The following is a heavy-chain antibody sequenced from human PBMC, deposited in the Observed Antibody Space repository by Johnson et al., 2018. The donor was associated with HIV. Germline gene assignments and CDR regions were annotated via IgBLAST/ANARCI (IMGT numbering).Heavy chain of an antibody. D-gene: IGHD7-27*01. CDR3: AKDRNWGASGAFDI. Sequence: QVQLVESGGGVVQPGRSLRLSCAASGFTFSSYAMHWVRQPPGKGLEWVAVISYDGSNKYYADSVKGRFTISRDNSKNTLYLQMNSLRPEDTAVYYCAKDRNWGASGAFDIWGQGTMVTVSS. V-gene: IGHV3-30*04. CDR1: GFTFSSYA. CDR2: ISYDGSNK. J-gene: IGHJ3*02.